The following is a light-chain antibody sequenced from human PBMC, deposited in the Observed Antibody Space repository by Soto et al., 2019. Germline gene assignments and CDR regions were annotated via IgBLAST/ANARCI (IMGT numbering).Light chain of an antibody. J-gene: IGKJ4*01. CDR3: QQYDKSPLT. V-gene: IGKV3-20*01. Sequence: EIVLTQSPGTLSLTPGERATLSCRASQSVISTYLAWYQQKPGQAPRLLIYGASSRATGIPDRFSGSGSGTEFTLTISSLEPEDFAVYYCQQYDKSPLTFGGGTKVDIK. CDR1: QSVISTY. CDR2: GAS.